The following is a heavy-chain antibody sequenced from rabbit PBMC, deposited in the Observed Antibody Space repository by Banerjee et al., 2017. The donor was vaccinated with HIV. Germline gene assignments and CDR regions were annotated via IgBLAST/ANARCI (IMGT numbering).Heavy chain of an antibody. CDR2: TYNGDGST. Sequence: QEQLVESGGGLVQPEGSLTLTCKASGFDFSSDAMCWVRQAPGKGLEWIGITYNGDGSTYYASWAKGRFTISKTSSTTLTLQMTSLTVADTATYFCARDLTGVTGWNFNFWGPGTLVTVS. CDR1: GFDFSSDA. V-gene: IGHV1S47*01. D-gene: IGHD7-1*01. J-gene: IGHJ6*01. CDR3: ARDLTGVTGWNFNF.